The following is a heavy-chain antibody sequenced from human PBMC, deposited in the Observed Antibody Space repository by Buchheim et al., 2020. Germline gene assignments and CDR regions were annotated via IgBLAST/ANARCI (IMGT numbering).Heavy chain of an antibody. Sequence: EVQLLESGGGLVQPGGSLRLSCAASTFTFSSYAMSWVRQAPGKGLEWVSGISGGGGSTYYADSVKGRFTISRDNSKNTLYLQMNSLRAEDTALYYCAKGGAEPAAGSFLDWFDPWGQGTL. CDR2: ISGGGGST. J-gene: IGHJ5*02. CDR3: AKGGAEPAAGSFLDWFDP. V-gene: IGHV3-23*01. CDR1: TFTFSSYA. D-gene: IGHD6-13*01.